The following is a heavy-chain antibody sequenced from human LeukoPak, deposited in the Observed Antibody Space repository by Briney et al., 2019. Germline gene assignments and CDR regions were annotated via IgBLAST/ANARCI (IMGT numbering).Heavy chain of an antibody. CDR1: GFTFSSYS. CDR2: ISSTSYI. D-gene: IGHD1-14*01. J-gene: IGHJ4*02. V-gene: IGHV3-21*01. CDR3: ASFPPSTGDFDY. Sequence: GGSLRLSCTASGFTFSSYSMTWVRQAPGKGLEWVSSISSTSYIYYADSVKGRFTISRDNAKNTLYLQMNSLRAEDTAVYYCASFPPSTGDFDYWGQGTLVTVSS.